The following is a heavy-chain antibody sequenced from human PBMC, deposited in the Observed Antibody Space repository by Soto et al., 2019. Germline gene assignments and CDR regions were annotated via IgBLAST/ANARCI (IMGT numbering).Heavy chain of an antibody. V-gene: IGHV3-30-3*01. CDR1: GFTFSSYA. CDR2: ISYDGSNK. D-gene: IGHD5-18*01. CDR3: ARGAIYSYGYLGPYYFDY. Sequence: PGGSLRLSCAASGFTFSSYAMHWVRQAPGKGLEWVAVISYDGSNKYYADSVKGRFTISRDNSKNTLYLQMNSLRAEDTAVYYCARGAIYSYGYLGPYYFDYWGQGTLVTVPS. J-gene: IGHJ4*02.